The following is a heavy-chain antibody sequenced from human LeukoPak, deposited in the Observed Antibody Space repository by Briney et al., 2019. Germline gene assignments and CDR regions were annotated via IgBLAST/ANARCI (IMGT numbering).Heavy chain of an antibody. CDR1: GGSFSSYY. J-gene: IGHJ4*02. CDR3: ARGYLGYCSGGSCYPIPYFDY. CDR2: IYYSGST. D-gene: IGHD2-15*01. V-gene: IGHV4-59*01. Sequence: SETLSLTCAVYGGSFSSYYWSWIRQPPGKGLEWIGYIYYSGSTNYNPSLKSRVTISVDTSKNQFSPKLSSVTAADTAVYYCARGYLGYCSGGSCYPIPYFDYWGQGTLVTVSS.